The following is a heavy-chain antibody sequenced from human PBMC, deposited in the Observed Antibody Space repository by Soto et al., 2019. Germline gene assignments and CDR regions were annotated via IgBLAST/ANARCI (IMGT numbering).Heavy chain of an antibody. J-gene: IGHJ5*02. CDR1: GFTFSDYG. Sequence: QVHLVESGGGVVQPGGSLRLSCAGSGFTFSDYGMHWVRQAPGKGLEWVAVLWYDGSGEYYTDSVRGRFTISRDNANNSLYLHMYSLRAEDTAVYYCARGGRDAYNWFDPWGQGTLVTVSS. V-gene: IGHV3-33*08. D-gene: IGHD3-16*01. CDR3: ARGGRDAYNWFDP. CDR2: LWYDGSGE.